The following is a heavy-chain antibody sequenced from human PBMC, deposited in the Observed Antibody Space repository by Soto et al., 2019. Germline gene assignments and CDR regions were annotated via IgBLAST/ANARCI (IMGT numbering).Heavy chain of an antibody. CDR2: FSLSGTT. V-gene: IGHV4-4*07. CDR1: GASIAGSSY. J-gene: IGHJ4*02. Sequence: SETLSLTCSVSGASIAGSSYWSWIRQPAGKGLEWIGRFSLSGTTNYSPSLRSRVTMPADVSKNQFSLRLTSVTAADTALYYCARGMTPPGAPAWYYIDSWGKGTLVTVSS. CDR3: ARGMTPPGAPAWYYIDS. D-gene: IGHD2-8*02.